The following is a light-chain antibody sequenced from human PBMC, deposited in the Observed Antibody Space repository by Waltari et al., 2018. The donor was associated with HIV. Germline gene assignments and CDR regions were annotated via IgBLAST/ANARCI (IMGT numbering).Light chain of an antibody. CDR1: ISTVGENY. CDR3: GTWDSSLSAYV. Sequence: QSVMTQPPSVSAAPGQTVTISCSGAISTVGENYVSWYQQVPGEAPKLLMYENNKRPSGIPDRFSGSKSGTSATLDITGLQTGDEADYYCGTWDSSLSAYVFGTGTKVPVL. V-gene: IGLV1-51*02. CDR2: ENN. J-gene: IGLJ1*01.